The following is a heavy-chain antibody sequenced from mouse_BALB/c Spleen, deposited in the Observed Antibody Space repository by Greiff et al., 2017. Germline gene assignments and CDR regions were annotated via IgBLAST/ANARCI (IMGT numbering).Heavy chain of an antibody. CDR3: ARSRDYYRYDGEIDY. CDR1: GFTFSSFG. D-gene: IGHD2-14*01. CDR2: ISSGSSTI. V-gene: IGHV5-17*02. J-gene: IGHJ2*01. Sequence: EVKLMESGGGLVQPGGSRKLSCAASGFTFSSFGMHWVRQAPEKGLEWVAYISSGSSTIYYADTVKGRFTISRDNPKNTLFLQMTSLRSEDTAMYYCARSRDYYRYDGEIDYWGQGTTLTVSS.